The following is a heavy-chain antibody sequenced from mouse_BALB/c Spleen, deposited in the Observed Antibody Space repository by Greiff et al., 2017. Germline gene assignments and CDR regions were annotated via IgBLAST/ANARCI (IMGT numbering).Heavy chain of an antibody. D-gene: IGHD2-3*01. CDR3: ARREDYDGYHFDY. CDR2: ISSGGSYT. Sequence: EVQLVESGGDLVKPGGSLKLSCAASGFTFSSYGMSWVRQTPDKRLEWVATISSGGSYTYYPDSVKGRFTISRDNAKNTLYLQMSSLKSEDTAMYYCARREDYDGYHFDYWGQGTTLTVSS. J-gene: IGHJ2*01. CDR1: GFTFSSYG. V-gene: IGHV5-6*01.